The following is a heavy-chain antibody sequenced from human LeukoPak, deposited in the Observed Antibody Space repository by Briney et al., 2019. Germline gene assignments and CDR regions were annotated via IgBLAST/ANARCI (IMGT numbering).Heavy chain of an antibody. D-gene: IGHD5-18*01. J-gene: IGHJ4*02. CDR1: GFTFSSYS. CDR2: ISSSSSYI. Sequence: GGSLRLSCAASGFTFSSYSMNWVRQAPGKGLEWVSSISSSSSYIYYADSVKGRFTISRDNAKNSLYLQMNSLRAEDTAVYYCARVRNVDTAMVTGGFDYWGQGTLVTVSS. CDR3: ARVRNVDTAMVTGGFDY. V-gene: IGHV3-21*01.